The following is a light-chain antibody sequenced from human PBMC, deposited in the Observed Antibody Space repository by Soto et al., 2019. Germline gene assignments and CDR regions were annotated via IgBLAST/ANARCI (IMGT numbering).Light chain of an antibody. J-gene: IGKJ1*01. CDR2: AAS. Sequence: DIQMTQSPSSLSASVTERVTISCRASQSVSTNLAWYQQKPGKAPKLLIYAASSLQSGVTSRFSGSGSGTDFTLTISSLQPEDFATYYCQQSYSSPWTFGQGTKVE. CDR1: QSVSTN. V-gene: IGKV1-39*01. CDR3: QQSYSSPWT.